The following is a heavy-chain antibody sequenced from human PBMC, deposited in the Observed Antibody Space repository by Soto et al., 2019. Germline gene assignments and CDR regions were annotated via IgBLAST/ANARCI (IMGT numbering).Heavy chain of an antibody. CDR3: ARLYDSSGYYWYFDL. Sequence: QVTLKESGPVLVKPTETLTLTCTVSGFSLSNARMGVSWIRQPPGKALEWLAHIFSNDEKSYSTSLKSRLTIXXDXSXXQVVLTMTNMDPVDTATYYCARLYDSSGYYWYFDLWGRGTLVTVSS. D-gene: IGHD3-22*01. CDR1: GFSLSNARMG. CDR2: IFSNDEK. V-gene: IGHV2-26*01. J-gene: IGHJ2*01.